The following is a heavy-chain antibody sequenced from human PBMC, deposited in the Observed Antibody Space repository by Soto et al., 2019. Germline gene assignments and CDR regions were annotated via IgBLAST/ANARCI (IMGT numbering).Heavy chain of an antibody. CDR3: ARSKYYYGSGLLPQYYYYYYYYMDV. CDR2: ISSSSSTI. CDR1: GFTFSSYS. Sequence: GGSLRLSCAASGFTFSSYSMNWVRQAPGKGLEWVSYISSSSSTIYYADSVKGRFTISRDNAKNSLFLQMNSLRAEDTAVYYCARSKYYYGSGLLPQYYYYYYYYMDVWGKGTTVTVSS. D-gene: IGHD3-10*01. J-gene: IGHJ6*03. V-gene: IGHV3-48*01.